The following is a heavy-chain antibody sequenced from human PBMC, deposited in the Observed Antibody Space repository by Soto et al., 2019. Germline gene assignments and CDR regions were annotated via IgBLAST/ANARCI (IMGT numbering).Heavy chain of an antibody. J-gene: IGHJ4*01. CDR2: LSAGGTAT. Sequence: EVQLLESGGGLVQPGGSLRLSCAASGFIFSSSAMTWVRQAPGKGLEWVSGLSAGGTATYYADSVKGRFTISRDNSKNTLYLQVNSLRVEDTALYHCSRVVGGSSYAYLPADWGHGTLVTVSS. D-gene: IGHD5-18*01. CDR1: GFIFSSSA. CDR3: SRVVGGSSYAYLPAD. V-gene: IGHV3-23*01.